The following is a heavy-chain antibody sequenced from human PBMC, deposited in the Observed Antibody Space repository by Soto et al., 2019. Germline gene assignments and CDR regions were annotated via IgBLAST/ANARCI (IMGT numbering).Heavy chain of an antibody. Sequence: SETLSLTCTVSGGSISGGYYWSWIRQHPGKGLEWIGYIYYTGSTYYNPSLKSRVTISVDTSKNQFSLKLTSVTAADTAVYYCARDEEVNYSDYGGSDYYYGMDVWGQGTTVTVSS. V-gene: IGHV4-31*03. CDR3: ARDEEVNYSDYGGSDYYYGMDV. J-gene: IGHJ6*02. CDR1: GGSISGGYY. CDR2: IYYTGST. D-gene: IGHD4-17*01.